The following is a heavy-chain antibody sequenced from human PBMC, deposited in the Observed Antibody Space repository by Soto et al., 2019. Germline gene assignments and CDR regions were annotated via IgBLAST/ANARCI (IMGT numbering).Heavy chain of an antibody. D-gene: IGHD3-3*01. CDR1: GFTFSSYG. V-gene: IGHV3-30*18. CDR3: AKDDLGAYYDFWSGYYGIEY. Sequence: PGGSLRLSCAASGFTFSSYGMHWVRQAPGKGLEWVAVISYDGSNKYYADSVKGRFTISRDNSKNTLYLQMNSLRAEDTAVYYCAKDDLGAYYDFWSGYYGIEYWGQGILVTVSA. CDR2: ISYDGSNK. J-gene: IGHJ4*02.